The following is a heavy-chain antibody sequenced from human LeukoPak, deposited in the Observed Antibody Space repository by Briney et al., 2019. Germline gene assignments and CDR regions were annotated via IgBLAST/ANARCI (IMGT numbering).Heavy chain of an antibody. CDR2: VHLDGRT. D-gene: IGHD2-2*01. J-gene: IGHJ4*02. CDR3: ARGYDPGFDY. Sequence: SETLSLTCGVSGGSVSSTNWWTWIRQPPGKGLEWIGEVHLDGRTNFNPSLKSRLTMSVDLSENHVSLKLSSVTAADTAVYYCARGYDPGFDYWGQGTLVTVSS. CDR1: GGSVSSTNW. V-gene: IGHV4-4*02.